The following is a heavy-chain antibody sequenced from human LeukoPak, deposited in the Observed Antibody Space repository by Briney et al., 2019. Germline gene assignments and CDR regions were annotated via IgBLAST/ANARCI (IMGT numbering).Heavy chain of an antibody. CDR1: GVSISSNSYS. CDR2: VYYSGNT. CDR3: ARDFWSGRNWFDP. J-gene: IGHJ5*02. Sequence: SETLSLTCTVSGVSISSNSYSWGWIRQPPGKGLEWIGTVYYSGNTHYNPSLKSRVTLSVDTSKNQFSLKLSSVTAADTAFYYCARDFWSGRNWFDPWGQGTLVIVSS. D-gene: IGHD3-3*01. V-gene: IGHV4-39*07.